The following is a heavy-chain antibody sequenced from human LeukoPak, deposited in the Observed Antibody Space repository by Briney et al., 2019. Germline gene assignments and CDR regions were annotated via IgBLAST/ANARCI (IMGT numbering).Heavy chain of an antibody. J-gene: IGHJ6*03. Sequence: ASVKVSCKVSGYTLTELSMHWVRQAPGKGLEWMGGFDPEDGETIYAQKFQGRVTMTEDTSTDTAYMELSSLRSEDTAVYYCATQSGGSPNPYYYYMDVWGKRTTVTVSS. D-gene: IGHD2-15*01. V-gene: IGHV1-24*01. CDR3: ATQSGGSPNPYYYYMDV. CDR1: GYTLTELS. CDR2: FDPEDGET.